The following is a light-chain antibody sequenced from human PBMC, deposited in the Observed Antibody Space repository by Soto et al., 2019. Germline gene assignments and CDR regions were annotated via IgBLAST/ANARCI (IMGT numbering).Light chain of an antibody. J-gene: IGKJ4*01. Sequence: EVVLTQSPATLSLSPGERAALSCRASQGVGRFLAWYQQKPGQAPRLLIYDASNRATGIPARFSGSGSETDFTLAIDILEPEDFAVYYCQQRGGWPLTFGGGTKAEIK. CDR2: DAS. V-gene: IGKV3-11*01. CDR1: QGVGRF. CDR3: QQRGGWPLT.